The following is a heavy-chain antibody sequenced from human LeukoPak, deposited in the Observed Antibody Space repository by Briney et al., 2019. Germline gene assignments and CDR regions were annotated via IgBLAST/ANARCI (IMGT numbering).Heavy chain of an antibody. CDR2: ISWNSGSI. CDR1: GFTFDDYA. V-gene: IGHV3-9*01. J-gene: IGHJ3*02. D-gene: IGHD6-19*01. Sequence: PGRSLRLSCAASGFTFDDYAMHWVRQAPGKGLEWVSGISWNSGSIGYADSVKGRFTISRDNAKNSLYLQMNSLRAEDTALYYCAKDIESSGWMGAFDIWGQGTMVTVSS. CDR3: AKDIESSGWMGAFDI.